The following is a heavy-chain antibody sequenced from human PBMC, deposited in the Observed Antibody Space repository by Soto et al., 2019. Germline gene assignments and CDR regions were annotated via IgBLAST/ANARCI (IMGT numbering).Heavy chain of an antibody. CDR3: ARHVGIAAAGTGFDGMDV. J-gene: IGHJ6*02. V-gene: IGHV4-39*01. CDR1: GGSISSSSYY. CDR2: IYYSGGT. D-gene: IGHD6-13*01. Sequence: SETLSLTCTVSGGSISSSSYYWVRIRQPPGKGLEWIGSIYYSGGTYYNPSLKSRVTISVDTSKNQFSLKLSSVTAADTAVYYCARHVGIAAAGTGFDGMDVWGQGTTVT.